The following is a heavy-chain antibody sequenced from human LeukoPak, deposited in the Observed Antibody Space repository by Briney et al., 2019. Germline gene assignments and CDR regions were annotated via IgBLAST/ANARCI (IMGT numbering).Heavy chain of an antibody. V-gene: IGHV3-30*04. J-gene: IGHJ6*03. CDR3: ARALMTPRSGRYRKYYYYMDV. Sequence: GGSLRLSCAVSGFTFSSYAMHWVRQAPGKGLEWVAVISYDGSNKYYADSVKGRFTISRDNAKNSLYLQMNSLRAEDTAVYYCARALMTPRSGRYRKYYYYMDVWGKGTTVTVSS. CDR1: GFTFSSYA. D-gene: IGHD6-19*01. CDR2: ISYDGSNK.